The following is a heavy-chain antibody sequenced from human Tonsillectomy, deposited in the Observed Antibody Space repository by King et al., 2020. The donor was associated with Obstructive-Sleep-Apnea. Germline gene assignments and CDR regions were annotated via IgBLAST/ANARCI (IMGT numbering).Heavy chain of an antibody. J-gene: IGHJ4*02. V-gene: IGHV4-39*07. D-gene: IGHD5-18*01. CDR2: IYYSGST. Sequence: QLQESGPRLVKPSETLSLTCTVSGGSISSNSYWGWIRQPPGKGLEWIGHIYYSGSTYYNPSLKSRDTISVDTSKNQFSLELKSVTAADTAVYYCARADRDIAMGLFDYWGQGTLVTVSS. CDR1: GGSISSNSY. CDR3: ARADRDIAMGLFDY.